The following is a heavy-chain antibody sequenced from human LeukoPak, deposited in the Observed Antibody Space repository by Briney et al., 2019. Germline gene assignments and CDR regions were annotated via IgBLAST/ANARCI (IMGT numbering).Heavy chain of an antibody. D-gene: IGHD3-22*01. CDR3: AREAHYYDSSGFPPTGAFDI. Sequence: ASVTVSCKASGYTFTSYDINWVRQAPGQGLEWMGWMNPNSGNTGYAQKFQGRVTITRNTSISTAYIELSSLRSEDTAVYYCAREAHYYDSSGFPPTGAFDIWGQGTMVTVSS. CDR2: MNPNSGNT. V-gene: IGHV1-8*03. CDR1: GYTFTSYD. J-gene: IGHJ3*02.